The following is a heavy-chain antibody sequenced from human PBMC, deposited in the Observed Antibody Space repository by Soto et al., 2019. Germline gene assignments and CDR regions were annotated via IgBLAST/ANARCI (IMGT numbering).Heavy chain of an antibody. CDR3: ARCMGYDDSGRFDPTFDS. CDR2: IFPTGTT. D-gene: IGHD3-22*01. Sequence: QVQLQESGPGLVRPSETLSLTCSVSGDSMNSEYWTWIRQTQGKGLEWIGYIFPTGTTNYNPSLKSRVIIAVDRSKNQFYLDLFSVTAEDTAIYYCARCMGYDDSGRFDPTFDSGGQGTRVTVSS. V-gene: IGHV4-4*09. CDR1: GDSMNSEY. J-gene: IGHJ4*02.